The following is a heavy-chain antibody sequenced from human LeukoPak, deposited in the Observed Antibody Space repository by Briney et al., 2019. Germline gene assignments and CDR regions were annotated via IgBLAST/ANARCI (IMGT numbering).Heavy chain of an antibody. CDR3: AKDSPSGSYSNGVDY. J-gene: IGHJ4*02. CDR2: ISYDGSNK. Sequence: GRSLGLSCAASGFTFSSYGMHWVRQAPGKGLEWVAVISYDGSNKYYADSVKGRFTISRDNSKNTLYLQMNSLRAEDTAVYYCAKDSPSGSYSNGVDYWGQGTLVTVSS. V-gene: IGHV3-30*18. CDR1: GFTFSSYG. D-gene: IGHD1-26*01.